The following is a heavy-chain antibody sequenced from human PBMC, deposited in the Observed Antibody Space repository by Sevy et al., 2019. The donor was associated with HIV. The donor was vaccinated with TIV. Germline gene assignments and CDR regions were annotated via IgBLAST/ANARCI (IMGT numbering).Heavy chain of an antibody. CDR1: GFTFSSYW. Sequence: GGSLRLSCAASGFTFSSYWMSWVRQAPGKGLEWVANIKQDGSEKYYVDSVKGRFTISRYNAKNSLYLQMNSLRAEDTAVYYCVRDRTHSIQLWPYYYYYGMDVWGQGTTVTVSS. V-gene: IGHV3-7*01. CDR3: VRDRTHSIQLWPYYYYYGMDV. D-gene: IGHD5-18*01. J-gene: IGHJ6*02. CDR2: IKQDGSEK.